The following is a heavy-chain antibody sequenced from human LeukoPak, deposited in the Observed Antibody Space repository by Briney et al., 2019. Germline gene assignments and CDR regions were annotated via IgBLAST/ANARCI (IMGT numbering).Heavy chain of an antibody. J-gene: IGHJ6*02. CDR1: GDSVSSNSAA. Sequence: SQTLSLTCAISGDSVSSNSAAWNWIRQSPSRGLEWLGRTYYRSKWYDDYAVSVKSRITINADTSKNQFSLQLNSVTPEDTAVYYCAREWAQQQPQGYGMDVWGQGTTVTVSS. V-gene: IGHV6-1*01. CDR2: TYYRSKWYD. D-gene: IGHD6-13*01. CDR3: AREWAQQQPQGYGMDV.